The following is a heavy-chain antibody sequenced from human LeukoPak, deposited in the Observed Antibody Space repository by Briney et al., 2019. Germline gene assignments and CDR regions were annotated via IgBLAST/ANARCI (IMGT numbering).Heavy chain of an antibody. CDR2: ISTSGDTI. J-gene: IGHJ4*02. D-gene: IGHD3-10*01. Sequence: GGSLRLSCAASGFTFSSYEMNWVRQAPGKGLEWVSYISTSGDTIYNADSMKGRFTISRDNAKNSPYLQMHSLRAEDTAVYYCARGGSGSYYTAGFDYWGQGTLVTVSS. V-gene: IGHV3-48*03. CDR1: GFTFSSYE. CDR3: ARGGSGSYYTAGFDY.